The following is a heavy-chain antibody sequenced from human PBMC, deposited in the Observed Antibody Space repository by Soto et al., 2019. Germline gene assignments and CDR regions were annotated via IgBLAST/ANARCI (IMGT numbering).Heavy chain of an antibody. V-gene: IGHV3-48*02. CDR2: IRSGGSAT. Sequence: VQLVESGGGLVHPGGSLKLSCAASGFNFDTEPMNWVRQAPGKGLEWVSKIRSGGSATSYADSVKGRFTISRDNGKNSLYLQMNSLRDEDTAVYFCVRDVNWGFDSWGQGTLVTVSS. CDR3: VRDVNWGFDS. CDR1: GFNFDTEP. J-gene: IGHJ5*01. D-gene: IGHD7-27*01.